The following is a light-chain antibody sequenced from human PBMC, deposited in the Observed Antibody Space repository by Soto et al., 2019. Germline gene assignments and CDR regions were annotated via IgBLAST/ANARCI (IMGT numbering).Light chain of an antibody. J-gene: IGKJ1*01. V-gene: IGKV3-15*01. CDR2: DAS. CDR3: QHYNSYGT. CDR1: QSVSSN. Sequence: EIVMTQSPATLSVSPGERATLSCRASQSVSSNLAWYQQRPGQAPRLLIYDASTRATGIPTRFSGSGSRTEFTLTISSLQPDDFATYYCQHYNSYGTFGQGTKVDI.